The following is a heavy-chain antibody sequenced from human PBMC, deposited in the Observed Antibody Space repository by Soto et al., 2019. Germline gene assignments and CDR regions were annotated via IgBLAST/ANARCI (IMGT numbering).Heavy chain of an antibody. D-gene: IGHD7-27*01. CDR3: ATWTALGGY. CDR2: MNPDRGNT. CDR1: GYSFTSYE. J-gene: IGHJ4*02. V-gene: IGHV1-8*01. Sequence: QVQLVQSGAEVKKPGASVKVSCKASGYSFTSYEINWVRQATGQGLEWLGWMNPDRGNTGYGEKFQGRITMTRNTAISTAYMELSSLRYEDTAVYYCATWTALGGYWGQGTLVTVSS.